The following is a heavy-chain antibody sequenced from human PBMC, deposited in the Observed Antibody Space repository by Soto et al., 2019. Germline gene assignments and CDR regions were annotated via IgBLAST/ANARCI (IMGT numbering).Heavy chain of an antibody. Sequence: GGSLRLSCAASGFTFSSYAMSWVRQAPGKGLEWVSAISGSGGSTYYADSVQGRFTISRDNSKNTLYLQMNSLRAEDTAVYYCAKPYSSSSPYYYGMDVWGQGTTVTVSS. CDR3: AKPYSSSSPYYYGMDV. D-gene: IGHD6-6*01. V-gene: IGHV3-23*01. J-gene: IGHJ6*02. CDR1: GFTFSSYA. CDR2: ISGSGGST.